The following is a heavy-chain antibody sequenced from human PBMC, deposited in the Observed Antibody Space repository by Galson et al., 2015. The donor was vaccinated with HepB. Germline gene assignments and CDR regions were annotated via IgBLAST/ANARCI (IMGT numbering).Heavy chain of an antibody. CDR3: AKDFNLFVRGAFDI. CDR2: ISYDGSNK. Sequence: SLRLSCAASGFTFSNYGMHWVRQAPGKGLEWVAVISYDGSNKYYADSVKGRFTISRDNSKNTLYLQMNSLRAEDTAVYYCAKDFNLFVRGAFDIWGQGTMVTVSS. D-gene: IGHD3-10*01. V-gene: IGHV3-30*18. J-gene: IGHJ3*02. CDR1: GFTFSNYG.